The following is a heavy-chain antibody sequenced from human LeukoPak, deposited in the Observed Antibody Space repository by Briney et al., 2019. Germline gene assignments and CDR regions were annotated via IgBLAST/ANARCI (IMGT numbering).Heavy chain of an antibody. CDR3: ARLTYYYDSSGYGSTDDY. J-gene: IGHJ4*02. Sequence: PGGSLRLSCAASGFTFSSYWMHWVRQAPGKGLVWVSRTNSDGSSTSYADSVKGRFTISRDNAKNTLYLQMNSLRAEDTAVYYCARLTYYYDSSGYGSTDDYWGQGTLVTVSS. CDR2: TNSDGSST. D-gene: IGHD3-22*01. V-gene: IGHV3-74*01. CDR1: GFTFSSYW.